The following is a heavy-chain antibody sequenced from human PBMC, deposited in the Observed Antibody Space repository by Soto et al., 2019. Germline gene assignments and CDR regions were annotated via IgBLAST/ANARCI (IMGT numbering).Heavy chain of an antibody. CDR1: GYTFTSYG. D-gene: IGHD6-13*01. CDR3: ARTTRWGIAAAGDYYYGMDV. J-gene: IGHJ6*02. CDR2: ISAYNGTA. Sequence: ASVKVSCKASGYTFTSYGISWVRQAPGQGLEWMGWISAYNGTANYAQKLQGRVTITADASTSTAYMELSSLRSEDTAVYYCARTTRWGIAAAGDYYYGMDVWGQGTTVTVSS. V-gene: IGHV1-18*01.